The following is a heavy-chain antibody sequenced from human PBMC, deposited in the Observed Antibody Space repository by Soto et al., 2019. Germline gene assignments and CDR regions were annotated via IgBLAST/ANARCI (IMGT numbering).Heavy chain of an antibody. J-gene: IGHJ6*02. CDR2: ISSNGGST. D-gene: IGHD3-3*01. CDR1: GFTFSSYS. Sequence: PGGSLRLSCAASGFTFSSYSMNWVRQAPGKGLEWVSCISSNGGSTYYADSVKGRFTISRDNSKNTLYLQMSSLRVEDTAVYYCVKVPYYDFWSGWGDGMDVWGQGTTVTVSS. V-gene: IGHV3-64D*06. CDR3: VKVPYYDFWSGWGDGMDV.